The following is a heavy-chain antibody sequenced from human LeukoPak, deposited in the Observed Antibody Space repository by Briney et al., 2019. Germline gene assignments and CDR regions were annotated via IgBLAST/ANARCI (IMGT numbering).Heavy chain of an antibody. CDR3: ARRGRQLVAGWFDP. CDR2: ISAYNGNT. Sequence: ASVKVSCKASGYTFTSYGISWVRQAPGQGLEWMGWISAYNGNTNYAQKLQGRVTMTTDTSTSTAYMELRGLRSDDTAVYYCARRGRQLVAGWFDPWGQGTLVTVSS. V-gene: IGHV1-18*01. D-gene: IGHD6-6*01. CDR1: GYTFTSYG. J-gene: IGHJ5*02.